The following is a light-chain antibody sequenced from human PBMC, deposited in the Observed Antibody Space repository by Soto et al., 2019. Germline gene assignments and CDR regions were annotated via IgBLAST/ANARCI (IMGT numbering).Light chain of an antibody. V-gene: IGLV3-21*04. CDR2: YDS. CDR3: QVWDSSSNHVV. J-gene: IGLJ2*01. CDR1: NIGSKS. Sequence: SYELTQPPSVSVAPGKTARITCGGNNIGSKSVHWYQQKAGQAPILAMYYDSDRPSGIPERFSGSNSGNTATVTISTVEAGDEADYYCQVWDSSSNHVVFGGGTKLTVL.